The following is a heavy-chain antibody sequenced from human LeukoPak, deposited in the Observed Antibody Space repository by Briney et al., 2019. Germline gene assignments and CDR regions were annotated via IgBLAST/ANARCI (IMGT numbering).Heavy chain of an antibody. J-gene: IGHJ5*02. Sequence: PSETLSLTCTVSGGSISSSGSYWGWIRQPPGKGLEWIGSIYYSGNTYNPSLKSRVTISVDTSKNQFSLNLTSVNAADTAVYYCARVMAARREDLNWFDPWGQGTLVTVSS. CDR1: GGSISSSGSY. V-gene: IGHV4-39*07. CDR2: IYYSGNT. D-gene: IGHD6-6*01. CDR3: ARVMAARREDLNWFDP.